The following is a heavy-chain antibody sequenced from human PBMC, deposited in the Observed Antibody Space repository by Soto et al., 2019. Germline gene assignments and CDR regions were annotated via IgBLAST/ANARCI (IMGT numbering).Heavy chain of an antibody. CDR1: GFTFSSYA. V-gene: IGHV3-23*01. D-gene: IGHD2-2*01. CDR3: AKDRPCSSTSCYLNCFDP. J-gene: IGHJ5*02. Sequence: PGGSLRLSCAASGFTFSSYAMSWVRQAPGKGLEWVSAISGSGGSTYYADSVKGRFTISRDNSKNTLYLQMNSLRAEDTAVYYCAKDRPCSSTSCYLNCFDPWGQGTLVTV. CDR2: ISGSGGST.